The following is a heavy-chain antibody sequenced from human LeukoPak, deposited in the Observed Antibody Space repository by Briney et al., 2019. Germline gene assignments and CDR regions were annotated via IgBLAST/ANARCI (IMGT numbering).Heavy chain of an antibody. J-gene: IGHJ4*02. D-gene: IGHD1-1*01. CDR1: GFTFSSYA. V-gene: IGHV3-30-3*01. CDR2: ISYDGSDK. CDR3: ARDPTGTTSGDY. Sequence: GGSLRLSCAAPGFTFSSYAMNWVRQAPGKGLEWVTFISYDGSDKYYADSVKGRFTISRDNSKNTLYLQMNSLRAEDTAVYYCARDPTGTTSGDYWGQGTLVTVSS.